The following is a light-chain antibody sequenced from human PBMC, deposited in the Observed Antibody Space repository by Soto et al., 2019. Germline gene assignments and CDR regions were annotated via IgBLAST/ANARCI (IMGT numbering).Light chain of an antibody. CDR1: SSDVGGYNY. Sequence: SVLTQPASVSGSPGQSITISCTGTSSDVGGYNYVSWYQQHPGKAPKFMIYDVSNRPSGVSNRFSGSKSGNMASLTISGLQAEDEADYYCSSYTTSNTRQIVFGTGTKVTVL. CDR2: DVS. CDR3: SSYTTSNTRQIV. V-gene: IGLV2-14*01. J-gene: IGLJ1*01.